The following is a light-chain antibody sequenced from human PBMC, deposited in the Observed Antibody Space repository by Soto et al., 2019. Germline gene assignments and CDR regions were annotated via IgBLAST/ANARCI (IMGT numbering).Light chain of an antibody. CDR1: QTISSW. J-gene: IGKJ1*01. CDR3: QHYNSYPEA. CDR2: KAS. V-gene: IGKV1-5*03. Sequence: DIHMTQSPSTLSGSVGHIFTITCRASQTISSWLAWYQQKTGKAPKLLIYKASTLKSGVPSRLSGSGSGTELTITISSLKTDDFETYYCQHYNSYPEAFGQGTKVDIK.